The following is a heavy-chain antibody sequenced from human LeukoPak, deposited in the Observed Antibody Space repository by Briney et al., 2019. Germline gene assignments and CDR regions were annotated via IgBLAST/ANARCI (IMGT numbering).Heavy chain of an antibody. CDR3: ARPHDYGDYFLDY. CDR2: VWYDGSNK. J-gene: IGHJ4*02. V-gene: IGHV3-33*01. D-gene: IGHD4-17*01. CDR1: GFTFSSYG. Sequence: GRSLRLSCAASGFTFSSYGMHWVRQAPGKGLEWVAVVWYDGSNKYYADSVKGRFTISRDNSKNTLYLQMNSLRAEDTAVYYCARPHDYGDYFLDYRGQGTLVTVSS.